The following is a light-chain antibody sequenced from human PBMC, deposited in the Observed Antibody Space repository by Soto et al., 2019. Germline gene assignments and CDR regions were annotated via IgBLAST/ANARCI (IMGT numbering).Light chain of an antibody. Sequence: DIQMTQSPSSLSASVGDGVTITCRASQTISTYLNWYQQKPGKAPKLLIYAASSLQSGVPSRFSGSGSGTDFTLTVSNLQPEDFASYYCQQSYDTPWTFGQGTKVEIK. J-gene: IGKJ1*01. CDR2: AAS. CDR1: QTISTY. V-gene: IGKV1-39*01. CDR3: QQSYDTPWT.